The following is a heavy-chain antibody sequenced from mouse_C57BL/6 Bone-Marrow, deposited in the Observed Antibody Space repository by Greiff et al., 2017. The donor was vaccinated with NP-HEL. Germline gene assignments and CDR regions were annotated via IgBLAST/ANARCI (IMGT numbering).Heavy chain of an antibody. CDR2: ISSGSSTI. J-gene: IGHJ1*03. V-gene: IGHV5-17*01. CDR3: ARSLYYGSSYGWYFDV. D-gene: IGHD1-1*01. Sequence: EVQRVESGGGLVKPGGSLKLSCAASGFTFSDYGMHWVRQAPEKGLEWVAYISSGSSTIYYADKVKGRFTISRDNAKTTLFLQMTSLRSEDTAMYYCARSLYYGSSYGWYFDVWGTGTTVTVSS. CDR1: GFTFSDYG.